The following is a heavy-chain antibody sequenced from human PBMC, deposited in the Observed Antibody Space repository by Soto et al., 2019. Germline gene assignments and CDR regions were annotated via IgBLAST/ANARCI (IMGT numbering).Heavy chain of an antibody. J-gene: IGHJ5*02. CDR1: GFTSSTFG. D-gene: IGHD1-1*01. V-gene: IGHV3-23*04. CDR3: ARHMWDLVEPLVDT. CDR2: ISGSGTTT. Sequence: VQLVESGGGLVQPGGSLRLSCAVSGFTSSTFGMSWVRQPPGKGLEGVSMISGSGTTTYYPDSVKGRFTISRDNSRNTLYLQVNSLRAEDTAVYYCARHMWDLVEPLVDTWGQGTRVTVSP.